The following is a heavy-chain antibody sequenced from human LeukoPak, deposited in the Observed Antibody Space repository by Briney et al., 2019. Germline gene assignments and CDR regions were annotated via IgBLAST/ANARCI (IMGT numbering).Heavy chain of an antibody. J-gene: IGHJ6*03. CDR2: ISSSSSYI. CDR3: ARDGSSWDYYYYMDV. V-gene: IGHV3-21*01. Sequence: GGSLRLSCAASGFTFSSYSMNWVRQAPGKGLEWVSSISSSSSYIYYADSVKGRFTISRDNAKNSLYLQMNSLRAEDTAVYYCARDGSSWDYYYYMDVWGKGTTVTVSS. D-gene: IGHD6-13*01. CDR1: GFTFSSYS.